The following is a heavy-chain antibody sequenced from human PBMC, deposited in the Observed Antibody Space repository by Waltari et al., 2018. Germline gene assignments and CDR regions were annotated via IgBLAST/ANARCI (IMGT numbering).Heavy chain of an antibody. D-gene: IGHD3-16*02. CDR1: GGSVTRSSYY. CDR2: INHSGST. CDR3: ARVWANYVWGSYRSHYYYGMDV. Sequence: QLQLQESGPGLMKPSETLSLTCFVSGGSVTRSSYYWGWIRQPPGKGLEWSGEINHSGSTNSNPSLKSRVTISVDTSKNQFSLKLSSVTAADTAVYYCARVWANYVWGSYRSHYYYGMDVWGQGTTVTVSS. V-gene: IGHV4-39*07. J-gene: IGHJ6*02.